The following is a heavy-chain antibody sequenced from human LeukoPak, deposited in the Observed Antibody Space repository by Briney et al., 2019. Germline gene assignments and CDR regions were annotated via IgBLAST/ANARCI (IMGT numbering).Heavy chain of an antibody. CDR3: ARYCGGDCRTVYGMDV. D-gene: IGHD2-21*02. CDR1: GGSISSYY. J-gene: IGHJ6*02. CDR2: IYYSGST. Sequence: KPSETLSLTCTVSGGSISSYYWSWIRQPPGKGLEWLGYIYYSGSTNYNPSLKSRVTISVDTSKNQFSLKLSSVTAADTAVYYCARYCGGDCRTVYGMDVWGQGTTVTVSS. V-gene: IGHV4-59*01.